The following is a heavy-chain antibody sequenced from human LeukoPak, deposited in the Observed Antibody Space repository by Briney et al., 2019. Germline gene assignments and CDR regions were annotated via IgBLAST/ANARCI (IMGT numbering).Heavy chain of an antibody. J-gene: IGHJ4*02. CDR2: ISGSGGST. D-gene: IGHD6-13*01. CDR1: GFTFSSYA. V-gene: IGHV3-23*01. Sequence: GGSLRLSCAASGFTFSSYAMSWVRQAPGKGLEWVSAISGSGGSTYYADSVKGRSTISRDNSKNTLYLQMNSLRAEDTAMYYCARWGAAGISYWGQGTLVTVSS. CDR3: ARWGAAGISY.